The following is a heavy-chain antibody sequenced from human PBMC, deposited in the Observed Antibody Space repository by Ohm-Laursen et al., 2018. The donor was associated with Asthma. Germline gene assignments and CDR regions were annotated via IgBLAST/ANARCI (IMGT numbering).Heavy chain of an antibody. CDR2: ITSATGTI. V-gene: IGHV3-48*01. D-gene: IGHD6-6*01. CDR1: GFTFNTYS. CDR3: ARAPIAARSLNP. Sequence: SLRLSCSASGFTFNTYSMNWVRQAPGKGLEWVSYITSATGTIYYADSVKGRFTISRDNAKNSLYLQMNSLRAEDTAVYYCARAPIAARSLNPWGQGTLVTVSS. J-gene: IGHJ5*02.